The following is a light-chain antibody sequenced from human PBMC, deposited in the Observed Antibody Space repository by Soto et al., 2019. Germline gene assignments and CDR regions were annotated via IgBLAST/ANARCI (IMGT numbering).Light chain of an antibody. CDR1: QTISNY. Sequence: DIQMAQSPSSLSASVGDRVIITCRASQTISNYLNWYQQKPGKAPNLLIYATSNLQSGVPSRFSGSGSGPDFTLTISSLQPEDFATYYCQQSYSTPFTFGPGTKVDIK. CDR2: ATS. CDR3: QQSYSTPFT. J-gene: IGKJ3*01. V-gene: IGKV1-39*01.